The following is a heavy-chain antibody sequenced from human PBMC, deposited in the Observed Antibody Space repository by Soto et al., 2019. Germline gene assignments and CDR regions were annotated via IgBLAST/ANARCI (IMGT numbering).Heavy chain of an antibody. J-gene: IGHJ4*02. CDR2: INPSGGST. Sequence: QVQLVQSGAEVKKPGASVKVSCKASGYTFTNYYMHWVRQAPGQGLEWMGIINPSGGSTSYAHNFQGRVTMTRDTSTSTVYMDLSRLRSEDTAVYYCARGRGLTTGTLSYFDYWGQGTLVTVSS. CDR1: GYTFTNYY. D-gene: IGHD1-1*01. CDR3: ARGRGLTTGTLSYFDY. V-gene: IGHV1-46*01.